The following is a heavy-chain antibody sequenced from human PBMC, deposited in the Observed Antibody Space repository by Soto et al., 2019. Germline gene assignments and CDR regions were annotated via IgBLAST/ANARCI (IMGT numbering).Heavy chain of an antibody. V-gene: IGHV1-2*04. CDR2: INPNSGGT. CDR1: GYTFTGYY. CDR3: ARTTTVTTVYYYYGMDV. Sequence: ASVKVSCKASGYTFTGYYMHWVRQAPGQGLEWMGWINPNSGGTNYAQKFQGWVTITRDTSMSTAYMELSSLRSEDTAVYYCARTTTVTTVYYYYGMDVWGQGTTVTVSS. D-gene: IGHD4-17*01. J-gene: IGHJ6*02.